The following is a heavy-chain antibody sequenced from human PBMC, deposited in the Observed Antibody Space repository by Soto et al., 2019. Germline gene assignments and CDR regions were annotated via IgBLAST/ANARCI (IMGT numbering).Heavy chain of an antibody. J-gene: IGHJ4*02. D-gene: IGHD5-12*01. CDR1: GYTFTNYA. V-gene: IGHV1-3*05. Sequence: QVQLVQSGAEEKKPGASVKVSCKASGYTFTNYATHWVRQAPGQRLEWMGWINAGNGNTKYSQKFEGRVTITRGSSASPAYMELSSLISQDTAGDYCARVSGYYRPDYWGQGTVVTVSS. CDR2: INAGNGNT. CDR3: ARVSGYYRPDY.